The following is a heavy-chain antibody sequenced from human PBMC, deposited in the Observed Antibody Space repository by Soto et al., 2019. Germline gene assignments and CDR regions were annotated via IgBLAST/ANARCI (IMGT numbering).Heavy chain of an antibody. CDR1: GGTFSSYT. CDR3: ARAYYGSGSYYNFDY. D-gene: IGHD3-10*01. CDR2: IIPILGIA. Sequence: ASVKVSCKASGGTFSSYTISWVRPAPGQGLEWMGRIIPILGIANYAQKFQGRVTITADKSTSTAYMELSSLRSEDTAVYYCARAYYGSGSYYNFDYWGQGTLVTVSS. V-gene: IGHV1-69*02. J-gene: IGHJ4*02.